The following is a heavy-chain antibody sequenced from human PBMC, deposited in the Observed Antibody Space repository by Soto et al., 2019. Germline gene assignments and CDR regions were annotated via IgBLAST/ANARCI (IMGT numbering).Heavy chain of an antibody. CDR1: GGTFSSYA. V-gene: IGHV1-69*13. Sequence: ASVKVSCKASGGTFSSYAISWVRQAPGQGLEWMRVIIPIFGTANYAQKFQGRVTITADESTSTAYMDLSSLRSEDTAVYYCARGDYDILTGYPKRRVVSYFDYWGQGTLVTVSS. J-gene: IGHJ4*02. CDR2: IIPIFGTA. CDR3: ARGDYDILTGYPKRRVVSYFDY. D-gene: IGHD3-9*01.